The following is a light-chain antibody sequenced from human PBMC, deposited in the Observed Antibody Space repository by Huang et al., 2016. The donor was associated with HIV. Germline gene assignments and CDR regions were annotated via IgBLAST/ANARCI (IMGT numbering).Light chain of an antibody. CDR3: QQYSKWPPNT. J-gene: IGKJ2*01. CDR1: QSVNSK. Sequence: EIVMTQSPATLSLSPGERATLSCRASQSVNSKLAWYQQKPGQAPRILIYGASTRATGVPGGVSGSGSGTEFTLTISSRQSEDFAVYYCQQYSKWPPNTFGQGTKLEIK. V-gene: IGKV3-15*01. CDR2: GAS.